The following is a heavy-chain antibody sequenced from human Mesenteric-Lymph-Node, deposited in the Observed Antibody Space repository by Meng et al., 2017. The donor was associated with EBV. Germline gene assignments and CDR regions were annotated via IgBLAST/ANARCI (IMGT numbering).Heavy chain of an antibody. CDR2: ISQSGDT. D-gene: IGHD3-3*02. J-gene: IGHJ4*02. CDR1: GGSFSGYH. V-gene: IGHV4-34*01. CDR3: ARGAIFGIVITYFDY. Sequence: QVQLQQWGAGLLEPSETLSLTCGASGGSFSGYHWSWIRQPPGKGLEYIGEISQSGDTTYNPSLKSRVTISVDRSRNQFSLKMASVTAADTAVYYCARGAIFGIVITYFDYWSQGTLVTVSS.